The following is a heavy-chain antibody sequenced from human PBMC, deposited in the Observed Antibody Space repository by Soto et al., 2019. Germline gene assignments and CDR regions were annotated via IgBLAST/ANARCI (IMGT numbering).Heavy chain of an antibody. J-gene: IGHJ4*02. CDR3: ARLGYYDFWSGYHHRDYFDY. CDR2: IYPGDSDT. Sequence: GESLKISCKGSGYSFTSYWIGWVRQMPGKGLELMGIIYPGDSDTRYSPSFQGQVTIAADKSISPAYLQWSSLKASDTDIYYWARLGYYDFWSGYHHRDYFDYWGQGTLVTVSS. CDR1: GYSFTSYW. D-gene: IGHD3-3*01. V-gene: IGHV5-51*01.